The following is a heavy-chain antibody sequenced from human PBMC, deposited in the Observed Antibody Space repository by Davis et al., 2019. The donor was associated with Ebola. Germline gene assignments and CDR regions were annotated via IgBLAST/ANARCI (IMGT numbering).Heavy chain of an antibody. J-gene: IGHJ6*02. D-gene: IGHD2-15*01. CDR3: AKGLVVHSIYYGLDV. V-gene: IGHV3-23*01. Sequence: GESLKISCAPSGFTFSNYAMTWVRQAPGKGLEWVSTISDIGATTYYADSVKGRFTISRDNSKNTVHLQMNSLRAEDTAVYYCAKGLVVHSIYYGLDVWGQGTTVTVSS. CDR1: GFTFSNYA. CDR2: ISDIGATT.